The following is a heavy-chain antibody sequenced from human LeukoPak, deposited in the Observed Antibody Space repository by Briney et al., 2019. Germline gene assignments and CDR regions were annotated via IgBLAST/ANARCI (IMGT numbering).Heavy chain of an antibody. Sequence: ASVKVSCKASGYTFTNYYVHWVRQAPGQGPEWMGVISPSGGSTNYAQRFQGRVTMTRDTSTSTVYMELSSLRSEDTAVYYCARDSTVTTFRGCVDPWGQGTLVTVSS. CDR3: ARDSTVTTFRGCVDP. V-gene: IGHV1-46*01. D-gene: IGHD4-17*01. J-gene: IGHJ5*02. CDR2: ISPSGGST. CDR1: GYTFTNYY.